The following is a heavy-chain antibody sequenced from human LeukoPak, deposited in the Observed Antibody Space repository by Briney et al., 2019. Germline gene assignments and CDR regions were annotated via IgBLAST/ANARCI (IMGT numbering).Heavy chain of an antibody. CDR1: GYRFSNNW. J-gene: IGHJ4*02. CDR3: ARQTNYDILLGYFDH. V-gene: IGHV5-51*01. Sequence: GAALVISFKGSGYRFSNNWIAWVRPMPGKGGEWMGIIYPGDSDTRYSPSFQVQVTISVDKSVSTAYLQWSILKASDTAIYYCARQTNYDILLGYFDHWGQGTLVTVSS. D-gene: IGHD3-9*01. CDR2: IYPGDSDT.